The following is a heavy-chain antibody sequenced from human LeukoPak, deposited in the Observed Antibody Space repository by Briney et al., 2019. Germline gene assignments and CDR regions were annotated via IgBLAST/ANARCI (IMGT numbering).Heavy chain of an antibody. D-gene: IGHD6-19*01. CDR3: ARLLAVAGTSSFDI. Sequence: ASVKVSCKASGYTFTSYAISWVRQAPGQGLEWMGGIIPIFGTANYAQKFQGRVTITADESTSTAYMELSSLRSEDTAVYYCARLLAVAGTSSFDIWGQGTMVTVSS. CDR1: GYTFTSYA. V-gene: IGHV1-69*13. CDR2: IIPIFGTA. J-gene: IGHJ3*02.